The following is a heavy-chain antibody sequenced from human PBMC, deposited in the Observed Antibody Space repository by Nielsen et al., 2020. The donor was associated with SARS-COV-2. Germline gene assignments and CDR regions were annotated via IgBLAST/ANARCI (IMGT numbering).Heavy chain of an antibody. Sequence: ASVKVSCKASGYTFTTYGFSWVRQAPGQGLEWMGWISAYNGNTDYAQKFQGRITMTTDTSTSTAYMELRSLRSEDTAVYYCARSLILPPYDFDYWGQGTLVTVSS. J-gene: IGHJ4*02. CDR2: ISAYNGNT. CDR1: GYTFTTYG. D-gene: IGHD2-21*01. CDR3: ARSLILPPYDFDY. V-gene: IGHV1-18*01.